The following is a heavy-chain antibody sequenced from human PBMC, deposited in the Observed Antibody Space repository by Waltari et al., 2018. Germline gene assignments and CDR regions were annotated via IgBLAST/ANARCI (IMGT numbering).Heavy chain of an antibody. V-gene: IGHV3-33*01. CDR1: GFSFSSYA. Sequence: QVQLVVSGGGVVQPGKSLRLSCAASGFSFSSYAMHWVRQAPGKGLEWLAGIWYDGDNKYYGDSVRGRFTISRDNSKNTLYLQLNSLRAGDTAVYYCARASIAVEERGDDYFHYWGQGTLVTVSS. CDR2: IWYDGDNK. D-gene: IGHD6-19*01. J-gene: IGHJ4*02. CDR3: ARASIAVEERGDDYFHY.